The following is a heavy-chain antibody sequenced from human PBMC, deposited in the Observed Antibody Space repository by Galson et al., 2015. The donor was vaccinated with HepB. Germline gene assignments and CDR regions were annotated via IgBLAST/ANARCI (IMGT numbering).Heavy chain of an antibody. V-gene: IGHV3-15*07. Sequence: SLRLSCAASGFTFGNAWMNWVRQAPGKGLERVGRIKSKTDGGTTDYAAPVKGRFTISRDDSKNTLYLQMNSLKTEDTAVYYCTTAPVYCSSTSCHQLDYWGQGTLVTVSS. J-gene: IGHJ4*02. D-gene: IGHD2-2*01. CDR1: GFTFGNAW. CDR2: IKSKTDGGTT. CDR3: TTAPVYCSSTSCHQLDY.